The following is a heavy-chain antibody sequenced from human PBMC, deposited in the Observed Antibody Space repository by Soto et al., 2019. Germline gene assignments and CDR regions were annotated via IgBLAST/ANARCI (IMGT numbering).Heavy chain of an antibody. CDR3: ASRRSGYSLDY. CDR2: IYHSGST. CDR1: GGSISSSNL. D-gene: IGHD3-22*01. V-gene: IGHV4-4*02. Sequence: SETLSLTCAVSGGSISSSNLWSWVRQPPGKGLEWIGEIYHSGSTNYNPSLKSRVTISVDKSKNQFCLKLSSVTAADTAVYYCASRRSGYSLDYWGQGTLVTVSS. J-gene: IGHJ4*02.